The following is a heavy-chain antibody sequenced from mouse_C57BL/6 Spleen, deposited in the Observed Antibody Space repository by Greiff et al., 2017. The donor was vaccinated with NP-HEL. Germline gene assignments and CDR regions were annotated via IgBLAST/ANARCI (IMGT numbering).Heavy chain of an antibody. CDR3: ASPTPGSSYGYYAMDY. D-gene: IGHD1-1*01. CDR1: GYTFTSYW. CDR2: IDPSDSYT. Sequence: VQLQQPGAELVKPGASVKLSCKASGYTFTSYWMQWVKQRPGQGLEWIGEIDPSDSYTNYNQKFKGKATLTVDTSSSTAYMQLSSLTSEDSAVYYCASPTPGSSYGYYAMDYWGQGTSVTVSS. J-gene: IGHJ4*01. V-gene: IGHV1-50*01.